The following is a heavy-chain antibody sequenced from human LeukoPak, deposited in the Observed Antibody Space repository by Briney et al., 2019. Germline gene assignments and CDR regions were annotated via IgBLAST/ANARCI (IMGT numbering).Heavy chain of an antibody. Sequence: GGSLRLSCAASGFTLSSYAMHWVRQAPGKGLEWVAVISYDGSNKYYADSVKGRFTISRDNSKNTLYLQMNSLRAEDTAVYYCARDSGRFGELSGTDYWGQGTLVTVSS. J-gene: IGHJ4*02. CDR3: ARDSGRFGELSGTDY. V-gene: IGHV3-30-3*01. CDR1: GFTLSSYA. D-gene: IGHD3-10*01. CDR2: ISYDGSNK.